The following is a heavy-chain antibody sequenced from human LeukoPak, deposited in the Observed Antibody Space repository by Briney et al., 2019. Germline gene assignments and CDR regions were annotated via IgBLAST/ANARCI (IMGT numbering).Heavy chain of an antibody. D-gene: IGHD5-12*01. CDR2: IRSKSNGGTT. J-gene: IGHJ4*02. CDR1: GFTFADYA. Sequence: HPGGSLRLSCTTSGFTFADYAMSWFRQAPGKGLEWVGFIRSKSNGGTTHYAASVEGRFTISRDDSNSIAYLQMNSLKTEDTAVYYRVRDYRYAGHESVYWGQGTLVTVSS. CDR3: VRDYRYAGHESVY. V-gene: IGHV3-49*03.